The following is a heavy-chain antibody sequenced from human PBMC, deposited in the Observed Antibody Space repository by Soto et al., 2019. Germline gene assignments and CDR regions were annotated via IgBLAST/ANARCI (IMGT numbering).Heavy chain of an antibody. Sequence: PGGSLRLSCAASGFIVSSNYMNWVRQAPGKGLEWVSSIINSSSTTYYADSVKGRFTISRDNSKNSLYLQMNSLRAEDTAVYYCARDFGGDGYNGRAFDIWGQGTMVTVSS. CDR1: GFIVSSNY. CDR2: IINSSSTT. J-gene: IGHJ3*02. D-gene: IGHD3-16*01. V-gene: IGHV3-48*01. CDR3: ARDFGGDGYNGRAFDI.